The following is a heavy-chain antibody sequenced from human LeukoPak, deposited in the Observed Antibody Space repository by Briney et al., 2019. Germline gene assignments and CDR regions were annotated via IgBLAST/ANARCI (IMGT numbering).Heavy chain of an antibody. D-gene: IGHD6-13*01. CDR2: INPNSGGT. J-gene: IGHJ4*02. CDR1: GYTFTCYY. Sequence: ASVKVSCKASGYTFTCYYMHWVRQAPGQGLEWMGWINPNSGGTNYAQKFQGRVTMTRDTSISTAYMELSRLRSDDTAVYYCARGARTLSSCPDYWGQGTLVTVSS. V-gene: IGHV1-2*02. CDR3: ARGARTLSSCPDY.